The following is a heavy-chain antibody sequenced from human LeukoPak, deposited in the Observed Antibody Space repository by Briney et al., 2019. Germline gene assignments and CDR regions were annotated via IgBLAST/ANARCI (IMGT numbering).Heavy chain of an antibody. V-gene: IGHV3-21*01. CDR1: GFTFSSYS. J-gene: IGHJ4*02. CDR2: ISSSSSYI. Sequence: SGGSLRLSCAASGFTFSSYSMSWVRQAPGKGLEWVSSISSSSSYIYYADSVKGRFTISRDNAKNSLYLQMNSLRAEDTAVYYCARAPEQQLVLDYWGQGTLVTVSS. D-gene: IGHD6-13*01. CDR3: ARAPEQQLVLDY.